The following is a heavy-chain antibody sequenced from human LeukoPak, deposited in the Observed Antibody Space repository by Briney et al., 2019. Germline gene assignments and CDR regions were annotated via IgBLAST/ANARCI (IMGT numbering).Heavy chain of an antibody. D-gene: IGHD3-22*01. V-gene: IGHV3-74*01. Sequence: PGGSLRLSCVASGFIFSDYYMSWIRQAPGKGLVWVSRINSDGSSTSYADSVKGRFTISRDNAKNTLYLQMNSLRAEDTAVYYCARDLWIFYYDSSGSDYWGQGTLVTVSS. CDR1: GFIFSDYY. CDR2: INSDGSST. J-gene: IGHJ4*02. CDR3: ARDLWIFYYDSSGSDY.